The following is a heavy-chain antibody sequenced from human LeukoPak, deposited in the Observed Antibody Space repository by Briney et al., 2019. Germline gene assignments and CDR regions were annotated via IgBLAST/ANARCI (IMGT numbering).Heavy chain of an antibody. J-gene: IGHJ4*02. D-gene: IGHD3-9*01. CDR2: IYYSGST. V-gene: IGHV4-59*01. Sequence: SETLSLTCTVSGGSISSYYWSWIRQPPGKGLEWIGYIYYSGSTNYNPSLKSRVTISVDTSKNQFSLKLSSVTAADTAVYYCARGDWLLQNYFDYWGQGTLVTVSS. CDR3: ARGDWLLQNYFDY. CDR1: GGSISSYY.